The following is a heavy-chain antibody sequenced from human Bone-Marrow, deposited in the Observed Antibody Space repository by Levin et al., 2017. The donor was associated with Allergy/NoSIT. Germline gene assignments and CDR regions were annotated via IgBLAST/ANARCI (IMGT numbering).Heavy chain of an antibody. Sequence: SETLSLTCTVSGGSVISSPYYWAWIRQPPGKRLEWIGTIYYSGSTYYDPSLRSRVTMSVDTSRNQFFLELSSVTAADTAVYFCARKSGSYNGNWVDPWGRGTQVTVSS. CDR3: ARKSGSYNGNWVDP. D-gene: IGHD1-26*01. J-gene: IGHJ5*02. CDR2: IYYSGST. CDR1: GGSVISSPYY. V-gene: IGHV4-39*01.